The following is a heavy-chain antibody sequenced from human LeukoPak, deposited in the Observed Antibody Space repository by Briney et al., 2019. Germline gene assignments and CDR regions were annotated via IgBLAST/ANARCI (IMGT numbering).Heavy chain of an antibody. CDR1: GFTFSDYA. V-gene: IGHV3-23*01. J-gene: IGHJ4*02. D-gene: IGHD2-2*01. Sequence: GGSLRLSCAASGFTFSDYAMIWVRQAPGKGLEWVAGISASGASPYYADSVKGRFTISRDNSQNTVFLQVNSLRAEDTAVYYCAKDQVDCSSASCYERGFDSWGQGTLVTVSS. CDR2: ISASGASP. CDR3: AKDQVDCSSASCYERGFDS.